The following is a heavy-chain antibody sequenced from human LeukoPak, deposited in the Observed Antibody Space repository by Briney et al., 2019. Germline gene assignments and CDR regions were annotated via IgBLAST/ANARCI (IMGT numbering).Heavy chain of an antibody. Sequence: PGGSLRLSCAASGFTVSNNYMSWVRQAPGKGLEWVANIKQDGSDKYYVDSVKGRFTISRDNAKNSLYLQMNSLRAEDTAVYYCARGRPGLSAADDFDHRGQGTLVTVSS. V-gene: IGHV3-7*05. CDR1: GFTVSNNY. J-gene: IGHJ4*02. CDR3: ARGRPGLSAADDFDH. D-gene: IGHD6-13*01. CDR2: IKQDGSDK.